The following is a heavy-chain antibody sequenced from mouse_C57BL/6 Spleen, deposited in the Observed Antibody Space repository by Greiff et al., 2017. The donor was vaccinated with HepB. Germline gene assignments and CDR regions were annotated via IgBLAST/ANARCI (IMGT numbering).Heavy chain of an antibody. CDR2: ISGGGGNT. J-gene: IGHJ1*03. Sequence: EVKLVDSGGGLVKPGGSLKLSCAASGFTFSSYTMSWVRQTPEKRLEWVATISGGGGNTYYPDSVKGRFTISRDNAKNTLYLQMSSLRSEDTALYYCARLLPSWYFDVWGTGTTVTVSS. CDR3: ARLLPSWYFDV. V-gene: IGHV5-9*01. CDR1: GFTFSSYT.